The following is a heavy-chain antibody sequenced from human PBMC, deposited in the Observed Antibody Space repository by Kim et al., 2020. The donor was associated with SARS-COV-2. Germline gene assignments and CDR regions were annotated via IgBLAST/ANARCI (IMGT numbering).Heavy chain of an antibody. CDR3: AKPRSGSCAGQFEF. V-gene: IGHV3-23*01. CDR1: GFTFSSHA. CDR2: VCGGDGGT. Sequence: GGSLRLSCGASGFTFSSHAMTWVRQAPGKGLEWVSSVCGGDGGTYYADSVKGRFTISRDNSKNTLYLQMNNLRAEDTAVYYCAKPRSGSCAGQFEFWGQGTLVTVSS. D-gene: IGHD3-10*01. J-gene: IGHJ4*02.